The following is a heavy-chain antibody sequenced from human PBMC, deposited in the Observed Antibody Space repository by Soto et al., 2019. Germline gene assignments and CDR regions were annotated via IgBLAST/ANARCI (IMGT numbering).Heavy chain of an antibody. CDR2: INMDGSST. CDR1: GFTFSGDW. Sequence: GGSLRLSCAASGFTFSGDWMHWVRQAAGKGLVWVSRINMDGSSTNYADSVKGRFTISRDNAKNTLYLQMNSLRAEDTAVYYCAKVSHYDILTGHDAFDIWGQGTMVTVSS. J-gene: IGHJ3*02. V-gene: IGHV3-74*01. CDR3: AKVSHYDILTGHDAFDI. D-gene: IGHD3-9*01.